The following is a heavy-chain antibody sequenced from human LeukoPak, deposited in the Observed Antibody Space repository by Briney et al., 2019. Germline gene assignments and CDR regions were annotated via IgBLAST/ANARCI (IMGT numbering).Heavy chain of an antibody. Sequence: PSETLSLTCAAYGGSFSGYYWSWIRQPPGKGLEWIGEINHSGSTNYNPSLKSRVTISVDTSKNQFSLKLSSVTAADTAVYYCARDSTYYDFWSGPGENYYGMDVWGQGTTVTVSS. CDR2: INHSGST. CDR1: GGSFSGYY. CDR3: ARDSTYYDFWSGPGENYYGMDV. D-gene: IGHD3-3*01. J-gene: IGHJ6*02. V-gene: IGHV4-34*01.